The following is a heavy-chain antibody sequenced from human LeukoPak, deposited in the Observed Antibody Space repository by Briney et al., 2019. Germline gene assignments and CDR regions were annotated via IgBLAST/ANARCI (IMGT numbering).Heavy chain of an antibody. CDR3: ARMTARDGKNDAFDI. V-gene: IGHV1-18*01. J-gene: IGHJ3*02. CDR1: GYTFTSYG. CDR2: ISAYNGDT. Sequence: ASVKVSCKASGYTFTSYGISWVRQAPGQGLEWMGWISAYNGDTNYAEKIQGRFTMTTDTSTNTAYMELRSLRSDDTAMYYCARMTARDGKNDAFDIWGQGTMVTISS. D-gene: IGHD5-24*01.